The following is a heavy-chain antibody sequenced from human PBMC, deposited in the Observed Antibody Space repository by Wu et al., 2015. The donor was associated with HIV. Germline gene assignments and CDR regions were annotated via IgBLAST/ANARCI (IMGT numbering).Heavy chain of an antibody. D-gene: IGHD3-3*01. V-gene: IGHV1-45*02. CDR2: ITPFNGNT. CDR1: GYTFTYRY. CDR3: ARSRGRRVDDPFD. Sequence: QMQLVQSGAEVKKTGSSVKVSCKASGYTFTYRYLHWVRQAPGQALEWMGWITPFNGNTNYAQKFQDRVTITRDRSMSTAYMELSSLRSEDTAMYYCARSRGRRVDDPFDYGAREPWSPSPQ. J-gene: IGHJ4*02.